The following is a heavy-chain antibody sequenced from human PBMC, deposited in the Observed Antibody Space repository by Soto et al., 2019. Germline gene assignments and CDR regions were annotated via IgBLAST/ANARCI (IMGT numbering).Heavy chain of an antibody. CDR1: GYTFTSYY. Sequence: GASVKVSCKASGYTFTSYYMHWVRQAPGQGLEWMGIINPSGGSTSYAQKFQGRVTMTRDTSTSTVYMELSSLRSEDTAVYYCARVARDGYNPAEYFQHWGQGNLVTVSS. CDR3: ARVARDGYNPAEYFQH. CDR2: INPSGGST. J-gene: IGHJ1*01. D-gene: IGHD5-12*01. V-gene: IGHV1-46*01.